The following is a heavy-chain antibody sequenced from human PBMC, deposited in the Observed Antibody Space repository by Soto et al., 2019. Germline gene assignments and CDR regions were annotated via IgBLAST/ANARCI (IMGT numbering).Heavy chain of an antibody. Sequence: GGSLRLSCAASGFTVSSNYISWVRQATGKGLEWVSVIYSGGSTYYADSVKGRFTISRDNSKNTLYLQMNSLRAEDTAVYYCARDGPQLLSYCYYMDVWGKGTTVTVSS. CDR3: ARDGPQLLSYCYYMDV. CDR2: IYSGGST. CDR1: GFTVSSNY. D-gene: IGHD2-2*01. J-gene: IGHJ6*03. V-gene: IGHV3-66*01.